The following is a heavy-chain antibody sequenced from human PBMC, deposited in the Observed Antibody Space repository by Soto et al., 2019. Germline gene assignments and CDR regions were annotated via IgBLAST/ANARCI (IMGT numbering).Heavy chain of an antibody. CDR1: GVSISGSYYY. V-gene: IGHV4-39*01. CDR2: VVYTGFT. Sequence: SETLSLTCAVSGVSISGSYYYWAWLRQSPGKGPEWIGSVVYTGFTSYNPSLESRVSVSVDTSKSQFSLKLSAVTAADTAVYYCATSQKGYNWNYFDHWGQGALVTVSS. CDR3: ATSQKGYNWNYFDH. D-gene: IGHD1-20*01. J-gene: IGHJ4*02.